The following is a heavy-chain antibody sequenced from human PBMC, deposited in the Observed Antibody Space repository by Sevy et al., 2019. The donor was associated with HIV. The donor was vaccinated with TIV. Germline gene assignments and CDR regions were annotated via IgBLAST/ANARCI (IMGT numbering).Heavy chain of an antibody. V-gene: IGHV3-7*03. J-gene: IGHJ6*02. CDR2: IKRDGSER. Sequence: GGSLRLSCAASGFTFSNYWMTWVRQAPGKGLEWEANIKRDGSERYYVASVKGRFTISRDNAKNSLYLQMNSLRADDTAVYYCARDCSSTTCLWGLDVWGQGTTVTVSS. D-gene: IGHD2-2*01. CDR3: ARDCSSTTCLWGLDV. CDR1: GFTFSNYW.